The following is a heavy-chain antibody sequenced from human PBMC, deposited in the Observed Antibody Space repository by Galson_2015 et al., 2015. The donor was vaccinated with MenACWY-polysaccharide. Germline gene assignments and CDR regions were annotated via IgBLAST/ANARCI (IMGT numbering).Heavy chain of an antibody. D-gene: IGHD6-13*01. Sequence: ETLSLTCTVSGGSISSYYWNWIRQPPGKGLEWVGYINYSGSTNHNPSLKSRVTMSVDTSKNQFSLNLTSVTDADTVVYYCARAIAVAGQRRDFDLWGRGTLVTVSS. CDR3: ARAIAVAGQRRDFDL. J-gene: IGHJ2*01. CDR1: GGSISSYY. CDR2: INYSGST. V-gene: IGHV4-59*01.